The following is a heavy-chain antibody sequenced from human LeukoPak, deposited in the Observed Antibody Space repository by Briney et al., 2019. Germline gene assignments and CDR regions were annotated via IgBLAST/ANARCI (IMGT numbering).Heavy chain of an antibody. CDR1: GFTFSSYG. Sequence: GGSLRLSCAASGFTFSSYGMHWVRQAPGKGLEWVAVIWYDGSNKYYADSVKGRFTISRDNSKNTLYLQMNSLRAEDTAVYYCARGRGDQGTAGFDPWGQGTLVTVSS. CDR3: ARGRGDQGTAGFDP. D-gene: IGHD1/OR15-1a*01. J-gene: IGHJ5*02. CDR2: IWYDGSNK. V-gene: IGHV3-33*01.